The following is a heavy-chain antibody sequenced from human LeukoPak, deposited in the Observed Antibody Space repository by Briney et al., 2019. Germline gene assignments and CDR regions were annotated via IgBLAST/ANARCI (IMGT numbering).Heavy chain of an antibody. CDR2: INHSGST. Sequence: SETLSLTCAVYGGSFSGYYWSWIRQPPGKGLEWIGEINHSGSTSYNPSLKSRVTISVDTSKNQFSLKLSSVTAADTAVYYCARGHHGSGSYSSWGQGTLVTVSS. D-gene: IGHD3-10*01. J-gene: IGHJ4*02. CDR3: ARGHHGSGSYSS. V-gene: IGHV4-34*01. CDR1: GGSFSGYY.